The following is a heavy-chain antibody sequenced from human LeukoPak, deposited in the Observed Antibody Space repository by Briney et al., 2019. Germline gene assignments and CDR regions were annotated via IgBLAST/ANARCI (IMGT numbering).Heavy chain of an antibody. J-gene: IGHJ3*02. V-gene: IGHV1-2*02. CDR3: ALTAATILGDAFDI. Sequence: GASVKVSCKASGYTFTGYYMHWVRQAPGQGLEWMGWINPNSGGTNYAQKFQGRVTMTRDTSISTAYMELSSLRSEDTAVYYCALTAATILGDAFDIWGQGTMVTVSS. D-gene: IGHD2-15*01. CDR1: GYTFTGYY. CDR2: INPNSGGT.